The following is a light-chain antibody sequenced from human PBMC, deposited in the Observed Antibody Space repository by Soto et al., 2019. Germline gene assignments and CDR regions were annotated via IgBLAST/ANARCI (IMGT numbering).Light chain of an antibody. Sequence: EIVMTQYTATLSVSPGERVTVSCRSSQSVSSNLAWYQQKPGQAPRLLIYGASTRATGIPARFSGSGSGTEFTLTISSLEPEDFAVYYCQQRSNWQGATFGGGTKVDNK. CDR1: QSVSSN. V-gene: IGKV3-15*01. CDR3: QQRSNWQGAT. J-gene: IGKJ4*01. CDR2: GAS.